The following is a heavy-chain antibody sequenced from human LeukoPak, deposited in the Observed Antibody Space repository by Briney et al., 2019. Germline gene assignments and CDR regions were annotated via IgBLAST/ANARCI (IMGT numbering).Heavy chain of an antibody. Sequence: PGGSLRLSCAASGFTFSSYAMHWVRQAPGKGLEYVSAISSNGGSTYYANSVKGRFTISRGNSKNTLYLQMGSLRAEDMAVYYCARVGDWNYPTPYFDYWGQGTLVTVSS. V-gene: IGHV3-64*01. CDR2: ISSNGGST. D-gene: IGHD1-7*01. J-gene: IGHJ4*02. CDR1: GFTFSSYA. CDR3: ARVGDWNYPTPYFDY.